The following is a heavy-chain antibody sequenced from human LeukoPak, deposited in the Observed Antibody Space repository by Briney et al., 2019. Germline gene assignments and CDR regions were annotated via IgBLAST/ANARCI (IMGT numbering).Heavy chain of an antibody. J-gene: IGHJ3*02. V-gene: IGHV6-1*01. Sequence: SQTLSLTCAISGDSVSSNNAAWNWIRQSPSRGLEWLGRTYYGSRRFTDYALSVKSRITINPDTSRNQFSLQLNSVSPEDTAVYYCVRGSALDIWGQGTMVTVSS. CDR3: VRGSALDI. CDR1: GDSVSSNNAA. CDR2: TYYGSRRFT.